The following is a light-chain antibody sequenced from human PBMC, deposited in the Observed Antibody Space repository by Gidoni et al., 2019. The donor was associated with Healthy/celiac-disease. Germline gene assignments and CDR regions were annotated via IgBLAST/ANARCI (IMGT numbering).Light chain of an antibody. CDR2: KAS. J-gene: IGKJ1*01. V-gene: IGKV1-5*03. Sequence: DIQMTQSPSTLSASVGDRVIITCRASQSISSWLAWYQQKPGKAPKLLIYKASSLESGVPSRFSGSGSGTEFTLTISSLQPDDFATYYCQQYNSYPQFGQGTKVEIK. CDR1: QSISSW. CDR3: QQYNSYPQ.